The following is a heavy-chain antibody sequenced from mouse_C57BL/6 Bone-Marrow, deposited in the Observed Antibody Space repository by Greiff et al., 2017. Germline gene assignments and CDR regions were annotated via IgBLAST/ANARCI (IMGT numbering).Heavy chain of an antibody. CDR1: GYTFTTYW. Sequence: VQLQQPGAELVMPGASVKLSCKASGYTFTTYWMHWVKLRPGQGLEWIGDIDPSDSYTNYNQKFKGKSTLTVDKSSSTAYMQRSSLTSEDSAVYDCGRDYCGSRYFDYWGQGTTVTVSS. J-gene: IGHJ2*01. V-gene: IGHV1-69*01. CDR2: IDPSDSYT. D-gene: IGHD1-1*01. CDR3: GRDYCGSRYFDY.